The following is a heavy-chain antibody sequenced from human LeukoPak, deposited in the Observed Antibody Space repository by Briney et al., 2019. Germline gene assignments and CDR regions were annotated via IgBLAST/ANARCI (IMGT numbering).Heavy chain of an antibody. V-gene: IGHV3-15*01. CDR3: TTYIVVVPAAMSHY. CDR2: IKSKTDGGTT. CDR1: GFTFSDYY. D-gene: IGHD2-2*01. Sequence: GGSLRLSCAASGFTFSDYYMSWVRQAPGKGLEWVGRIKSKTDGGTTDYATPVKGRFTISRDDSKNTLYLQMHSLKTEDTAVYYCTTYIVVVPAAMSHYWGQGTLVTVSS. J-gene: IGHJ4*02.